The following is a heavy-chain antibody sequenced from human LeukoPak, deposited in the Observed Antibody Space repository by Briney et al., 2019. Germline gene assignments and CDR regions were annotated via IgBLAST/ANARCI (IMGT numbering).Heavy chain of an antibody. Sequence: SETLSLTCAVYGGSFSGYYWSWIRQPPGKGLEWIGEINHSGSTNYNPSLKSRVTISVDTSKNQFSLKLSSVTAADTAVYYCAGIGGLYGSGSYIERYMGVWGKGTTVTVSS. V-gene: IGHV4-34*01. J-gene: IGHJ6*03. CDR3: AGIGGLYGSGSYIERYMGV. D-gene: IGHD3-10*01. CDR2: INHSGST. CDR1: GGSFSGYY.